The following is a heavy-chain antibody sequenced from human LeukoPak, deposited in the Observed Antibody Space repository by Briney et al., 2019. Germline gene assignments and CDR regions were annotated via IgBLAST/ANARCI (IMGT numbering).Heavy chain of an antibody. Sequence: GASVKVSCKASGGTFSSYAISWVRQAPGQGLEWMGGIIPNSGGTNYAQKFQGRVTMTRDTSISTAYMELSRLRSDDTAVYYCASESRGGSGSYMYWGQGTLVTVSS. CDR1: GGTFSSYA. J-gene: IGHJ4*02. CDR3: ASESRGGSGSYMY. CDR2: IIPNSGGT. V-gene: IGHV1-2*02. D-gene: IGHD3-10*01.